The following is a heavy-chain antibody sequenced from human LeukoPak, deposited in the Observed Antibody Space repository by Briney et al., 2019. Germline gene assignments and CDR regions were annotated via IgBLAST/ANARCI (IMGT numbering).Heavy chain of an antibody. CDR2: ISYIGST. Sequence: SETLSLTCAVSDDSFSSHYWTWIRQPPGKGLEWIGYISYIGSTNYNPSLKSRVTISIDTSRNQFSLRLSSVTAADTAVYYCARDLVAVTKGFDIWGQGTMVSVSS. CDR3: ARDLVAVTKGFDI. D-gene: IGHD4-17*01. J-gene: IGHJ3*02. V-gene: IGHV4-59*11. CDR1: DDSFSSHY.